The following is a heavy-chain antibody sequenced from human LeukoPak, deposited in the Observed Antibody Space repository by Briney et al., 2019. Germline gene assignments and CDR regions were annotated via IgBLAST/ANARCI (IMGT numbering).Heavy chain of an antibody. CDR3: AKRDCSGGRCYYDY. CDR2: ISGIGGST. CDR1: GFTFSSDA. Sequence: GGSLRLSCAASGFTFSSDAMSWVRQAPGKGLEWVSGISGIGGSTDYADSVKGRFTISRDNSKNTLYLQMNSLRAEDTAVYYCAKRDCSGGRCYYDYWGQGTLVTVSS. J-gene: IGHJ4*02. D-gene: IGHD2-15*01. V-gene: IGHV3-23*01.